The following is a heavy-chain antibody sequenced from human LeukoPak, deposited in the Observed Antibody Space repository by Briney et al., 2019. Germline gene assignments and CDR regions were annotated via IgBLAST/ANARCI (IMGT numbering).Heavy chain of an antibody. CDR3: ARRYYYGSGSLSYFDY. J-gene: IGHJ4*02. CDR2: IYPGDSDT. Sequence: GESLKISCKGSGYSFTSYWIGWVRQMPGKGLEWMGIIYPGDSDTRYSPSFQGQDTISADKSISTAYLQWSSLKASDTAMYYCARRYYYGSGSLSYFDYWGQGTLVTVSS. D-gene: IGHD3-10*01. CDR1: GYSFTSYW. V-gene: IGHV5-51*01.